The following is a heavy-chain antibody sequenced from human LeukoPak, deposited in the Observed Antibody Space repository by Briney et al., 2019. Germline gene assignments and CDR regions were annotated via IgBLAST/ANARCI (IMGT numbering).Heavy chain of an antibody. CDR2: ISSSSSYI. Sequence: GGSLRLSCAASGFTFSSYAMSRVRQAPGKGLEWVSSISSSSSYIYYADSVKGRFTISRDNAKNSLYLQMNSLRAEDTAVYYCASFDYGDFDYWGQGTLVTVSS. D-gene: IGHD4-17*01. CDR1: GFTFSSYA. J-gene: IGHJ4*02. CDR3: ASFDYGDFDY. V-gene: IGHV3-21*01.